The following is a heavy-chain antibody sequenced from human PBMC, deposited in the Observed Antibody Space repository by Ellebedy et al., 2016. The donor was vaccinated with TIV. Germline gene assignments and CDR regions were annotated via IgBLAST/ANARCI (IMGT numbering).Heavy chain of an antibody. CDR2: VSGYNGNT. J-gene: IGHJ6*02. CDR3: ARGLIGSGYGMDV. V-gene: IGHV1-18*01. Sequence: ASVKVSCXASGYTFTSFGFSWVRQAPGQGLEWMGRVSGYNGNTNYAQKLQGRVTMTTDTSTSTAYMELSSLRSDDTAVYYCARGLIGSGYGMDVWGQGTTVTVSS. D-gene: IGHD6-19*01. CDR1: GYTFTSFG.